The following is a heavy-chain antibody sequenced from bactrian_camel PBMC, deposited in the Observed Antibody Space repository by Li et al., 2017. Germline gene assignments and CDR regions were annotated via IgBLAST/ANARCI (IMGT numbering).Heavy chain of an antibody. CDR2: ISAGGRT. D-gene: IGHD1*01. Sequence: VQLVESGGGLVQDGGSLRLACVVSGFTFTKYHMTWVRQAPGKGLEWVSHISAGGRTYYADSVKGRFTISRDNAKNTLYLQMNSLKSGDTALYRCATSRIGPTLTYWGQGTQVTVS. J-gene: IGHJ4*01. V-gene: IGHV3S40*01. CDR3: ATSRIGPTLTY. CDR1: GFTFTKYH.